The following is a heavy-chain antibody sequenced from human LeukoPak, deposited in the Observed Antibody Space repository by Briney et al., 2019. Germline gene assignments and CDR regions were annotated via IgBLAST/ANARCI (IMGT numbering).Heavy chain of an antibody. CDR3: VGITIFVDYFDY. CDR2: ISAHNGNT. CDR1: GYTFTRYT. Sequence: ASVKVSCKASGYTFTRYTISWVRQTPGQGLEWMGWISAHNGNTSYAQKLQGRVTMTTDTSTSTAYMELRSLRSDDTAVYFCVGITIFVDYFDYWGQGTLVTVSS. J-gene: IGHJ4*02. V-gene: IGHV1-18*01. D-gene: IGHD3-3*01.